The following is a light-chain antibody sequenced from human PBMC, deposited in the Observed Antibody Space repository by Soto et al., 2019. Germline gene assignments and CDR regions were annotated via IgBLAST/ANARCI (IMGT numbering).Light chain of an antibody. CDR1: SSDVGSYIV. CDR3: CSYGGSSNPYV. CDR2: EVH. J-gene: IGLJ1*01. V-gene: IGLV2-23*02. Sequence: QSVLTQPASGSGSPGQSITISCTGTSSDVGSYIVVSWYQQHPGKAPRLMIFEVHRRPSGVSDRFSGSKSGNTASLTISGLQAEDEADYYCCSYGGSSNPYVFGSGTKVTVL.